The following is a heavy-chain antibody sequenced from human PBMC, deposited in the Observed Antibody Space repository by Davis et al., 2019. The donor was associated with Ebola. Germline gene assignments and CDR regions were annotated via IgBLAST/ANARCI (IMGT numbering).Heavy chain of an antibody. J-gene: IGHJ3*01. D-gene: IGHD3-22*01. CDR3: ARHGGSSGTVALIV. Sequence: SETLSLTCTVSGGSISSGGYYWSWIRQHPGKGLEWIGYIYYSGSTYYNPSLKSRVTISVDTSKNQFSLKLSSVTAADTAVYYCARHGGSSGTVALIVWGQGTMVTVSS. CDR1: GGSISSGGYY. V-gene: IGHV4-31*03. CDR2: IYYSGST.